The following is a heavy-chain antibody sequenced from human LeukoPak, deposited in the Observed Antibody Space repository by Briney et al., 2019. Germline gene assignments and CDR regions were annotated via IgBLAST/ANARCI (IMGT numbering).Heavy chain of an antibody. D-gene: IGHD3-22*01. J-gene: IGHJ3*02. CDR2: ISGSGGSI. Sequence: GGSLRLSCAASGFTFSCYAMSWVRQAPGKGLEWVSAISGSGGSIYYADSVKGRFTISRDNSKNTLYLQMNSLRAEDTAVYYCAKDLNFAYCDSSVKDAFDIWGQGTMVTVSS. V-gene: IGHV3-23*01. CDR3: AKDLNFAYCDSSVKDAFDI. CDR1: GFTFSCYA.